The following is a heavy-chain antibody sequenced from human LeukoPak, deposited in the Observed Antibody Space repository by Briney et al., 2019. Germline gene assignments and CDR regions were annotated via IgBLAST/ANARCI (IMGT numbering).Heavy chain of an antibody. D-gene: IGHD3-16*01. J-gene: IGHJ4*02. V-gene: IGHV3-48*01. CDR1: GFTFSSYS. CDR3: AKVWYYAPPGPSDY. Sequence: LAGGSLRLSCAASGFTFSSYSMNWVRQAPGKGLEWVSYISSSSSTIYYADSVKGRFTISRDNAKNSLYLQMNSLRAEDTAVYYCAKVWYYAPPGPSDYWGQGTLVTVSS. CDR2: ISSSSSTI.